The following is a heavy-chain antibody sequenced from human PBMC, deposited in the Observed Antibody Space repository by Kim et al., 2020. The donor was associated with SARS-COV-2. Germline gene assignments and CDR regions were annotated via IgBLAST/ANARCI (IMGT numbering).Heavy chain of an antibody. CDR3: APLHFYSSAH. Sequence: GGSLRLSCAASGLNFYIQYMTWIRQAPGKGLEWVSFIGGSDGVVSYADSVRGRFTIPRDNARNTVYLQMNSLRVEDTAVYYCAPLHFYSSAHWGQGTLVTVSS. V-gene: IGHV3-11*04. CDR2: IGGSDGVV. CDR1: GLNFYIQY. D-gene: IGHD6-19*01. J-gene: IGHJ4*02.